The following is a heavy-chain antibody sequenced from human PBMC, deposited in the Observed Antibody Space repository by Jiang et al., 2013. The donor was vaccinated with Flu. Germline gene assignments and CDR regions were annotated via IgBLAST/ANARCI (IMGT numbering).Heavy chain of an antibody. V-gene: IGHV1-3*01. J-gene: IGHJ4*02. CDR3: TRDLTITGIVGY. CDR2: INPDNDNT. D-gene: IGHD1-20*01. CDR1: GYTFTTYA. Sequence: GAEVKKPGASVRVSCKASGYTFTTYAMHWVRQAPGQRPEWMGWINPDNDNTRYSQKFQNRVTMTSDTSASTAYLDLSSLRSEDTAVYYCTRDLTITGIVGYWGQGTLVTVSS.